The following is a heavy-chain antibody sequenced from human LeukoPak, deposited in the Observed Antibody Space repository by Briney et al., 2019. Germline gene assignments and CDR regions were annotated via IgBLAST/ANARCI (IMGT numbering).Heavy chain of an antibody. J-gene: IGHJ4*02. V-gene: IGHV1-69*13. Sequence: SVKVSCKASGGTFSSYAISWVRQAPGQGLEWMGGIIPIFGTANYAQKFQGRVTITADESTSTAYMELSSLRSEGTAVYYCARALVFTMVREHPGYYFDYWGQGTLVTVSS. CDR1: GGTFSSYA. CDR2: IIPIFGTA. CDR3: ARALVFTMVREHPGYYFDY. D-gene: IGHD3-10*01.